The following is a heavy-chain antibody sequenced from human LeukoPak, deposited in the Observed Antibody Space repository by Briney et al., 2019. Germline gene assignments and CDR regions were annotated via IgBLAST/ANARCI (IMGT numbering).Heavy chain of an antibody. J-gene: IGHJ4*02. CDR3: ARVFDS. CDR1: GVSVYTSDYY. Sequence: PSETLSHTCTVSGVSVYTSDYYWVWVRQPPGKGPEWIVDIFYTGKTNYNPSLKSRVSISIDTSKNQFSLKLTSVTAADTGVYYCARVFDSWGQGTLVTVSS. V-gene: IGHV4-39*07. CDR2: IFYTGKT.